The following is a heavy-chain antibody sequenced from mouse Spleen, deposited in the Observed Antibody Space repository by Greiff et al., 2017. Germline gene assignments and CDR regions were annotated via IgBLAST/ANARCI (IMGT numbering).Heavy chain of an antibody. Sequence: QVQLKQSGAELVRPGTSVKVSCKASGYAFTNYLIEWVKQRPGQGLEWIGVINPGSGGTNYNEKFKGKATLTADKSSSTAYMQLSSLTSDDSAVYFCARSGLLQYYFDYWGQGTTLTVSS. CDR2: INPGSGGT. V-gene: IGHV1-54*01. CDR1: GYAFTNYL. J-gene: IGHJ2*01. CDR3: ARSGLLQYYFDY. D-gene: IGHD1-1*01.